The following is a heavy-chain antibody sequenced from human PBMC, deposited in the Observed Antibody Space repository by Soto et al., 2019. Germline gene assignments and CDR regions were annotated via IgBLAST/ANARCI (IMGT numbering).Heavy chain of an antibody. Sequence: PGGSLRLSCAASVFIFTNYAMNWVRQAPGKGLEWVSVIGGRGNSAYYADSVQGRFTISRDNSKNTLSLQMSSLTADDTAIYYCVREGRGSFDFWGPGTAVTVSS. J-gene: IGHJ6*02. CDR1: VFIFTNYA. D-gene: IGHD3-9*01. V-gene: IGHV3-23*01. CDR3: VREGRGSFDF. CDR2: IGGRGNSA.